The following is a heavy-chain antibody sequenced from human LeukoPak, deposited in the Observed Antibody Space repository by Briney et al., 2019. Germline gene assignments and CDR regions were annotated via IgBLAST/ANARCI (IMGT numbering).Heavy chain of an antibody. CDR3: ARDLGYYFDY. V-gene: IGHV4-59*11. J-gene: IGHJ4*02. CDR1: GGSISSHY. Sequence: SGTLSLTCTVSGGSISSHYWSWIRQPPGKGLEWIGYIYYSGSTNYNPPLKSRVTISVDTSKNQFSLKLSSVTAADTAVYYCARDLGYYFDYWGQGTLVTVSS. CDR2: IYYSGST. D-gene: IGHD3-16*01.